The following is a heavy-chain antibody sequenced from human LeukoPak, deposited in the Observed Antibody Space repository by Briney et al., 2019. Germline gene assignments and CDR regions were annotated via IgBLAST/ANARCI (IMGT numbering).Heavy chain of an antibody. CDR2: IYYSGST. Sequence: SETLSLTCTVSGGSISSSSYYWGWIRQPPGKGLEWIGSIYYSGSTYYNPSLKSRVTISVDTSKNQFSLKLSSVTAADTAVHYCARGDSYVQIDYWGQGTLVTVSS. CDR1: GGSISSSSYY. J-gene: IGHJ4*02. D-gene: IGHD2-21*02. V-gene: IGHV4-39*01. CDR3: ARGDSYVQIDY.